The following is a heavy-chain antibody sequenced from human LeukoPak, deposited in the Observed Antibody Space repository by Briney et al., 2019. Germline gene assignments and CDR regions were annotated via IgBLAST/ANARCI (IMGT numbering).Heavy chain of an antibody. Sequence: GESLKISCKASGYRFTTYWIGWVRQMPGKGLEWMGIVYPGDSDTRYSPSFEGQVTISADKSITTAYLQWSSLKASDTAMYYCARQITDQSSGYDSIDYWGQGTLVTVSS. D-gene: IGHD5-12*01. CDR2: VYPGDSDT. CDR3: ARQITDQSSGYDSIDY. CDR1: GYRFTTYW. V-gene: IGHV5-51*01. J-gene: IGHJ4*02.